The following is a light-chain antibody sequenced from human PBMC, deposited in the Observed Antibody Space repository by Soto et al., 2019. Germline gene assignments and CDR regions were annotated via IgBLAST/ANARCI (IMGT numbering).Light chain of an antibody. CDR1: QSVASS. Sequence: EIVLMQSPGTLSLSPGERGTLSCRASQSVASSLAWYQQKPGQAPRLLIYDASNRATGIPDRFSGSGSGTDFTLTLCRLEPEDFAVYYCQQYVNSPLTFGGGTKVEIK. CDR2: DAS. CDR3: QQYVNSPLT. J-gene: IGKJ4*01. V-gene: IGKV3-20*01.